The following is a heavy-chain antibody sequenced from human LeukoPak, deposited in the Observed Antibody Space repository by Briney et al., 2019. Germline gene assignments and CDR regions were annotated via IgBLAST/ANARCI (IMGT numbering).Heavy chain of an antibody. D-gene: IGHD6-19*01. J-gene: IGHJ4*02. Sequence: GASVKVSCKASGYTFTSYGISWVRQAPGQGLEWMGWISAYNGNTNYAQKLQGRVTMTTDTSTSTAYMELRSLRSDDTAVYYCARDRITVAATETSFDYWGQGTLVTVSS. V-gene: IGHV1-18*01. CDR2: ISAYNGNT. CDR3: ARDRITVAATETSFDY. CDR1: GYTFTSYG.